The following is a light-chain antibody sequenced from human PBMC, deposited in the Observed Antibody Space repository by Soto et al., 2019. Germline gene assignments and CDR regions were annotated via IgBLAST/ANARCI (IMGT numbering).Light chain of an antibody. CDR3: QHYNNLPPFT. CDR1: EDIRTS. CDR2: GAS. Sequence: DIQMTQSPSSLSASVGARVCIICQASEDIRTSLSWFQHKPGRAPKLLIYGASYLETGVPSRFRGSGSGTDFTLTISSLQPEDIATYYCQHYNNLPPFTFGPGTIVDVK. J-gene: IGKJ3*01. V-gene: IGKV1-33*01.